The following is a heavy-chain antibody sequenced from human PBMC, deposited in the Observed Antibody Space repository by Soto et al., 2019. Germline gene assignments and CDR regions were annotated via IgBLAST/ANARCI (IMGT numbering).Heavy chain of an antibody. CDR3: IQSRCGGDCLQSYASYYYYGMDV. J-gene: IGHJ6*02. D-gene: IGHD2-21*02. CDR2: VYWDDDK. Sequence: QITLKESGPTLVKPTQTLTLTCTFSAFSLSTGGVGVGWIRQPPGKALEWLALVYWDDDKRYSPSLRSRLTITKATPKYQVVLTMTNMDPVDTATYSCIQSRCGGDCLQSYASYYYYGMDVWGQGTTVTVSS. V-gene: IGHV2-5*02. CDR1: AFSLSTGGVG.